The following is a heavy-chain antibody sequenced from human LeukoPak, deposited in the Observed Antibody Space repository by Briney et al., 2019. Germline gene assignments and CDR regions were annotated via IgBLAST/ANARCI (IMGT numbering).Heavy chain of an antibody. V-gene: IGHV4-39*01. D-gene: IGHD3-22*01. CDR3: AGLRHTSDFFYGFDY. J-gene: IGHJ4*02. Sequence: SETLSLTCTVSGGSISNSGYYWGWVRQPPGKGLEWIATIYYSGSTYYNPSLKSRVTISVDTSKNQFSLKLSSVTAADTAMYFCAGLRHTSDFFYGFDYWGQGTLVTVSS. CDR2: IYYSGST. CDR1: GGSISNSGYY.